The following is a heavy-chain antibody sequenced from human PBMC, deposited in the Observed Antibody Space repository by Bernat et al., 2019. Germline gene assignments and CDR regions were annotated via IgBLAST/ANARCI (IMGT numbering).Heavy chain of an antibody. D-gene: IGHD4/OR15-4a*01. CDR2: ISSSGTTI. J-gene: IGHJ6*03. CDR1: GFTFSNYE. V-gene: IGHV3-48*03. Sequence: EVQLVESGGGLVQPGGSLRLSCAASGFTFSNYEMNWVRQAPGKGLEWVSYISSSGTTIYYADYVKGRVTISRDNARKSLSLQMNSRRAEDTAVYYCVRESEETADYIFHNYYYYMDVWGKGTTVTVSS. CDR3: VRESEETADYIFHNYYYYMDV.